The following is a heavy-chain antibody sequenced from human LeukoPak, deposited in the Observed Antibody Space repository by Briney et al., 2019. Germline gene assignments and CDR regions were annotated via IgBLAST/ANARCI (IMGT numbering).Heavy chain of an antibody. CDR2: INPNSGGT. D-gene: IGHD3-3*01. V-gene: IGHV1-2*02. CDR3: AVVEGRDFWSGLFDY. J-gene: IGHJ4*02. Sequence: ASVKVSCKASGYTFTGYYMYWVRQAPGQGLEWMGWINPNSGGTNYAQKFQGRVTMTRDTSISTAYMELSRLRSDDTAVYYCAVVEGRDFWSGLFDYWGQGTLVTVSS. CDR1: GYTFTGYY.